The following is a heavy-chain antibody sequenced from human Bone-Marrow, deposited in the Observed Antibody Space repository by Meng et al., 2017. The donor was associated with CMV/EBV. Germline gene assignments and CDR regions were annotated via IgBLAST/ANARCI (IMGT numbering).Heavy chain of an antibody. Sequence: GESLKISCAASGFTFSSYTMHWVRQAPGKGLEWVAIITYDGINKFYADSVKGRFTISRDNSKNTLYMQMSSVRTEDTAVFDCARKESSPRRKGIDDWGQGTTVTVSS. CDR3: ARKESSPRRKGIDD. D-gene: IGHD2-2*01. CDR1: GFTFSSYT. J-gene: IGHJ6*02. V-gene: IGHV3-30*04. CDR2: ITYDGINK.